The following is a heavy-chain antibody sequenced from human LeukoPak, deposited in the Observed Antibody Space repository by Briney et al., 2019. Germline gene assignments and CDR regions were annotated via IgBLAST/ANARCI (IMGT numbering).Heavy chain of an antibody. Sequence: GGSLRLSCAASGFTVSSNYMSWVRQAPGKGLEWVSAISGSGGSTYYADSVKGRFTIPRDNSKNTLYPQMNSLRAEDTAVHYCAKMMSRRELLEGLCDYWGQGTLVTVSP. CDR2: ISGSGGST. J-gene: IGHJ4*02. D-gene: IGHD1-26*01. CDR3: AKMMSRRELLEGLCDY. V-gene: IGHV3-23*01. CDR1: GFTVSSNY.